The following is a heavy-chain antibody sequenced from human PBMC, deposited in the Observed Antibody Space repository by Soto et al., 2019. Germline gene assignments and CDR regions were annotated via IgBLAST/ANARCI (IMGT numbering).Heavy chain of an antibody. Sequence: SVKVSCKASGFTFTSSAVQWVRQARGQRLEWIGWIVVGSGNTNYAQKFQERVTITRDMSTSTAYMELSSLRSEDTAVYYCAAESWPTTTVTRSNFDYWGQGTLVTVSS. D-gene: IGHD4-17*01. CDR3: AAESWPTTTVTRSNFDY. V-gene: IGHV1-58*01. CDR1: GFTFTSSA. CDR2: IVVGSGNT. J-gene: IGHJ4*02.